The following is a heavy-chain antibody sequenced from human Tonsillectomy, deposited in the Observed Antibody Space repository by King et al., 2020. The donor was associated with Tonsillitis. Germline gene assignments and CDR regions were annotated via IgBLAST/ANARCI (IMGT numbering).Heavy chain of an antibody. CDR2: IDQDGSKK. CDR1: GFTFSNYW. CDR3: GTFWSGYFDY. Sequence: VQLVESGGGLVQPGGSLRLSCAASGFTFSNYWMTWVRQAPGKGLEWVANIDQDGSKKFYVDSVKGRFTISRDNTKNSVHLQMNSLRAEDTAVYFCGTFWSGYFDYWGQGALVTVSS. J-gene: IGHJ4*02. V-gene: IGHV3-7*01. D-gene: IGHD3-3*01.